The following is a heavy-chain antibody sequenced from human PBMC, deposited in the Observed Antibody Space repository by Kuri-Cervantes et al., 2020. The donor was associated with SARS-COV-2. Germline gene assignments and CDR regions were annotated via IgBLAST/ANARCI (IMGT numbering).Heavy chain of an antibody. CDR2: INWNGGST. V-gene: IGHV3-20*04. CDR1: GFTFDDYG. J-gene: IGHJ5*02. CDR3: AKDGANGYAGWFDP. Sequence: GESLKISCAASGFTFDDYGMSWVRQAPGKGLEWVSGINWNGGSTGYADSVKGRFTISRDNAKNSLYLQMNSLRAEDTALYYCAKDGANGYAGWFDPWGQGTLVTVSS. D-gene: IGHD2-8*01.